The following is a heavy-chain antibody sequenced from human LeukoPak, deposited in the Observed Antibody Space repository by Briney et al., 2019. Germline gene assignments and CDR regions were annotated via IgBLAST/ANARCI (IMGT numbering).Heavy chain of an antibody. CDR1: GFTFSRYA. CDR2: ISGSGGST. D-gene: IGHD6-13*01. V-gene: IGHV3-23*01. Sequence: GGSLRLACAASGFTFSRYAMSWVRQAPGKGLEWVSAISGSGGSTYYADSVKGRFTISRDNSKNTLYLQMNSLRAEDTAVYYCAKASIAAAGKDAFDIWGQGTMVTVSS. CDR3: AKASIAAAGKDAFDI. J-gene: IGHJ3*02.